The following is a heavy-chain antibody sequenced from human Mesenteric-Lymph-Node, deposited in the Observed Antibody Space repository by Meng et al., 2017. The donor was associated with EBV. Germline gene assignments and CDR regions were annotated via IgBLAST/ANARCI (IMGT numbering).Heavy chain of an antibody. CDR2: IFHSGSA. CDR3: VRRVVVMKEEELDH. J-gene: IGHJ4*02. Sequence: VHLQGSGPGLVKPSGTLSLTCDVAGGSITSSNWWSWFRQPPGKGLEWIGEIFHSGSAKYNPSLKSRVTISVDKSKNHFSLRLSSVTAADTAVYYCVRRVVVMKEEELDHWGQGTLVTVSS. CDR1: GGSITSSNW. V-gene: IGHV4-4*02. D-gene: IGHD3-22*01.